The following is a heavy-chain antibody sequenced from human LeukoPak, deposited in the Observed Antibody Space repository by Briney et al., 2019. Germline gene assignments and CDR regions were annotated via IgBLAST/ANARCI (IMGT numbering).Heavy chain of an antibody. Sequence: SETLSLTCTVSGGSISSSSSYWGWIRQPPGKGLEWIGSIYYSGSTNYNPSLKSRVTISVDTSKNQFSLKLSSVTAADTAVYYCAGEVAVAGTVKDAFDIWGQGTMVTVSS. J-gene: IGHJ3*02. CDR3: AGEVAVAGTVKDAFDI. D-gene: IGHD6-19*01. CDR1: GGSISSSSSY. V-gene: IGHV4-39*07. CDR2: IYYSGST.